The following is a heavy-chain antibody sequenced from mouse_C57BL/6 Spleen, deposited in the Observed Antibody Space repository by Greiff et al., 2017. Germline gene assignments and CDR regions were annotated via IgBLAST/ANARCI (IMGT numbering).Heavy chain of an antibody. CDR1: GYSFTGYY. J-gene: IGHJ4*01. CDR3: ARRGITTVEAPYAMDY. D-gene: IGHD1-1*01. V-gene: IGHV1-31*01. CDR2: IYPYNSVS. Sequence: VQLQQSGPELVKPGASVKISCKASGYSFTGYYMHWVKQSHGNILDWIGYIYPYNSVSSYNQTFTGKATLTVDTSSSTAYMELRSLTSEDSAVYYCARRGITTVEAPYAMDYWGQGTSVTVSS.